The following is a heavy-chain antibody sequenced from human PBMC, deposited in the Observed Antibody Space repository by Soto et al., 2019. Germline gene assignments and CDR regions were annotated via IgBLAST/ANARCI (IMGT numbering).Heavy chain of an antibody. Sequence: GGSLRLSCAASGFTFSSYTMNWVRQPPGKGLEWVSFISGSSSYIYYADSVKGRFIISRDNVKGSLYLQMNSLRAEDTAVYYCATSYGKFDHWGQGTLVTVSS. D-gene: IGHD3-16*01. J-gene: IGHJ4*02. CDR2: ISGSSSYI. CDR1: GFTFSSYT. V-gene: IGHV3-21*01. CDR3: ATSYGKFDH.